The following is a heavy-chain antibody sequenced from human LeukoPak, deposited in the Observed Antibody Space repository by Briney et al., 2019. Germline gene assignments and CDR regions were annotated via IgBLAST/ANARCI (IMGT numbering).Heavy chain of an antibody. CDR2: INHSGST. V-gene: IGHV4-34*01. D-gene: IGHD2-2*02. Sequence: PSETLSLTCAVYGGSFSGYYWSWIRQPPGKGLEWIGEINHSGSTNYNPSLKSRVTISVDTSKNQFSLKLSSVTAADTAVYYCARIRYCSSTSCYRYYFRYWGQGTLVTVSS. J-gene: IGHJ4*02. CDR3: ARIRYCSSTSCYRYYFRY. CDR1: GGSFSGYY.